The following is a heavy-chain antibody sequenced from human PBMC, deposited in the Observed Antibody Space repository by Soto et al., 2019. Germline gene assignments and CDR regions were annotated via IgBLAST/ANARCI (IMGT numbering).Heavy chain of an antibody. CDR3: ARNGVDYVWGSYRFLDY. D-gene: IGHD3-16*02. CDR2: ISSSSSYT. Sequence: QVQLVDSGGGLVRPGGSLRLSCAASGFSFSDYYMSWIRQAPGKGLEWVSYISSSSSYTNYADSVKGRFTISRDNATSSLYLQMNSLRAEDTAVYYCARNGVDYVWGSYRFLDYWGQGTLVTVSS. CDR1: GFSFSDYY. J-gene: IGHJ4*02. V-gene: IGHV3-11*06.